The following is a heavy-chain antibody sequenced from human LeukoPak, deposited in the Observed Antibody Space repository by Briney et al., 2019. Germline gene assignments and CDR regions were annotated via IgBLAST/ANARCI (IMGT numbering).Heavy chain of an antibody. D-gene: IGHD2-15*01. CDR1: GFIVSNNY. CDR3: AKGSIVVVVAATNAFDI. CDR2: IYSDGTT. J-gene: IGHJ3*02. Sequence: GGSLRLSCAASGFIVSNNYMSWVRQAPGKGLEWVSIIYSDGTTYYADSVKGRFTISRDNSKNTLYLQMNSLRAEDTAVYYCAKGSIVVVVAATNAFDIWGQGTMVTVSS. V-gene: IGHV3-53*05.